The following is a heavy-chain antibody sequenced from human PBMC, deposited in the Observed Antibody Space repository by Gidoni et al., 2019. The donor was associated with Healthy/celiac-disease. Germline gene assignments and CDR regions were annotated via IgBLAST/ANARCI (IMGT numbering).Heavy chain of an antibody. CDR1: GFSLSPSGMC. CDR2: IDWDDDK. Sequence: QVTLRESGPALVQPTQTLTLTCTFSGFSLSPSGMCVSWIRQPPGKALEWLALIDWDDDKYYSTSLKTRLTISKDTSKNQVVLTMTNMDPVDTATYYCARTSLGYCSGGSCYSGWAFDIWGQGTMVTVSS. D-gene: IGHD2-15*01. J-gene: IGHJ3*02. CDR3: ARTSLGYCSGGSCYSGWAFDI. V-gene: IGHV2-70*01.